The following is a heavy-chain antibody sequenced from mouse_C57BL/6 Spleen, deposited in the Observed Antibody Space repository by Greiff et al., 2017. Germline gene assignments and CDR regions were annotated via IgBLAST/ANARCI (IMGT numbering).Heavy chain of an antibody. J-gene: IGHJ1*03. CDR1: GYTFTSYW. CDR2: IDPSDSYT. D-gene: IGHD1-1*01. CDR3: ARACSKGDWYFDV. V-gene: IGHV1-69*01. Sequence: QVQLQQSGAELVMPGASVKLSCKASGYTFTSYWMHWVKQRPGQGLEWIGEIDPSDSYTNYNQKFKGKSTLTVDKSSSTAYMQLSSLTSEDSAVYCCARACSKGDWYFDVWGTGTTVTVSS.